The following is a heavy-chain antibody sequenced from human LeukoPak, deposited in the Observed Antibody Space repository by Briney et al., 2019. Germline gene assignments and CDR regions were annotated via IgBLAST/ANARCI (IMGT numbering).Heavy chain of an antibody. CDR1: GSTFSSYS. CDR3: ARDGGGYRFYNWFDP. CDR2: ISSSSSYI. Sequence: KPGGSLRLSCAASGSTFSSYSMNWVRQAPGKGLEWVSSISSSSSYIHYADSVKGRFTISRDNAENSLYLQMNSLRAEDTAVYYCARDGGGYRFYNWFDPWGQGTLVTVSS. D-gene: IGHD5-12*01. J-gene: IGHJ5*02. V-gene: IGHV3-21*01.